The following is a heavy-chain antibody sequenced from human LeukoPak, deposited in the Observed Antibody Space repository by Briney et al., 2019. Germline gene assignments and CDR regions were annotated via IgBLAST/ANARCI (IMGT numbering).Heavy chain of an antibody. V-gene: IGHV1-69*05. CDR1: GGTFSSYA. CDR2: IIPIFGTA. CDR3: ARVFAREDYGDYVANWFDP. D-gene: IGHD4-17*01. Sequence: SVEVSCKASGGTFSSYAISWVRQAPGQGLEWMGGIIPIFGTANYAQKLQGRVTMTTDTSTSTAYMELRSLRSDDTAVYYCARVFAREDYGDYVANWFDPWGQGTLVTVSS. J-gene: IGHJ5*02.